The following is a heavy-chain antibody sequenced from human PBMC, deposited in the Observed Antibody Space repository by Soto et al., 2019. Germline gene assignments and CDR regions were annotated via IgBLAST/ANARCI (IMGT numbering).Heavy chain of an antibody. D-gene: IGHD2-8*01. J-gene: IGHJ4*02. Sequence: ASVKVSCKASGYSLTEYYLHWVRQAPGQGLEWMGWINPTTGGTTYAQKFEGRVTMTRDRSVNTAYMELSRLRSDDTALYFCARASGGPITVYAPHGFWGQGSMVTVSS. CDR3: ARASGGPITVYAPHGF. CDR2: INPTTGGT. CDR1: GYSLTEYY. V-gene: IGHV1-2*02.